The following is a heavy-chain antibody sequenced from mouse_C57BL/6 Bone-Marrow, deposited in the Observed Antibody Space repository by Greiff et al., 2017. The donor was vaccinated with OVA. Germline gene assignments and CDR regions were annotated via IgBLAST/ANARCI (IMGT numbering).Heavy chain of an antibody. J-gene: IGHJ2*01. V-gene: IGHV6-6*01. CDR2: ISNKANNHAT. CDR3: TQDDYGSSYGY. D-gene: IGHD1-1*01. Sequence: EVKLMESGGGLVQPGGSMKLSCAASGFTFSDAWMDWVRQSPEKGLEWVAEISNKANNHATYYAVYGKGRFTISRDDSKRSVYLKMNSLRAEDTGIYYCTQDDYGSSYGYWGQGTTLTVSS. CDR1: GFTFSDAW.